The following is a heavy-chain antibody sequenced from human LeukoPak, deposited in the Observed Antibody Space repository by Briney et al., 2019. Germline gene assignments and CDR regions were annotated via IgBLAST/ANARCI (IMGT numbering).Heavy chain of an antibody. CDR2: IRSKAYGGTT. CDR1: GFTFGDYA. D-gene: IGHD3-22*01. CDR3: AKSYYYDSSGQYYFDH. J-gene: IGHJ4*02. V-gene: IGHV3-49*03. Sequence: GGSLRLSCTASGFTFGDYAMSWFRQAPGKGLEWVGFIRSKAYGGTTEYAASVKGRFTISRDDSKSIAYPQMNSLKTEDTAVYYCAKSYYYDSSGQYYFDHWGQGTLVTVSS.